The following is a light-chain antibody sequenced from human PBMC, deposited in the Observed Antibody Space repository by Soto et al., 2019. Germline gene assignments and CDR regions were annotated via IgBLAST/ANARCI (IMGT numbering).Light chain of an antibody. CDR3: CSYAGRSTWDVV. V-gene: IGLV2-23*01. Sequence: QSALTQPASVSGSPAPSITISCTGSSSDVGGSGLVSWYQFHPGKAPKLLIFEGFKRPSGVSNRFSGSKSGSTASLTISGLQTEDEADYYCCSYAGRSTWDVVFGGGTKVTVL. CDR2: EGF. CDR1: SSDVGGSGL. J-gene: IGLJ2*01.